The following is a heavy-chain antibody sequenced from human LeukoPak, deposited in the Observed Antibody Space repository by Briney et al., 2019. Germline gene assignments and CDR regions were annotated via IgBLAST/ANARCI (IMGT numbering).Heavy chain of an antibody. CDR2: TYHSGST. J-gene: IGHJ5*02. Sequence: SETLSLTCTVSGGSISSSYYLNWIRQPPGKGLEWIGSTYHSGSTYYNPSLKSRVTISVDTSKNQFSLKLSSVTAADTAVYYCARDSSSWKNWFDPWGQGTLVTVSS. CDR1: GGSISSSYY. D-gene: IGHD6-13*01. CDR3: ARDSSSWKNWFDP. V-gene: IGHV4-38-2*02.